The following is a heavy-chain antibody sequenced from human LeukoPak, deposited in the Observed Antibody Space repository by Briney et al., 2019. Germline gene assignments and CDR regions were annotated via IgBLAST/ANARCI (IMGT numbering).Heavy chain of an antibody. D-gene: IGHD2-2*02. CDR3: ARWVEYCSSTSYYMDY. V-gene: IGHV4-34*01. CDR1: GGSFSGYY. Sequence: PSETLSLTCAVYGGSFSGYYWSWIRQPPGKGLEWIGEINHSGSTNYNPSLKSRVTISVDTSKNQFSLKLSSVTAADTAVYYCARWVEYCSSTSYYMDYWGQGTLVTVSS. CDR2: INHSGST. J-gene: IGHJ4*02.